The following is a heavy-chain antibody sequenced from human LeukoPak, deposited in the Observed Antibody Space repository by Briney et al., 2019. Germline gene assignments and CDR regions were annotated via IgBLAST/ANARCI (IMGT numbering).Heavy chain of an antibody. CDR2: ISAYNGNT. V-gene: IGHV1-18*01. J-gene: IGHJ5*02. CDR3: ARGVGYCSSTSRSYNWFDP. Sequence: ASVKVSCKASGYTFTSYGISWVRQAPGQGLEWMGWISAYNGNTNYAQKLQGRVTMTTDTSTSTAYMELRSLRSDDTAVYYCARGVGYCSSTSRSYNWFDPWGQGTLVTVSS. D-gene: IGHD2-2*01. CDR1: GYTFTSYG.